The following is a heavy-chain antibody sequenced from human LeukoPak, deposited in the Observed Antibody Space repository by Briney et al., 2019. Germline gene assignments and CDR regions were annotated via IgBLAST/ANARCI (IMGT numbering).Heavy chain of an antibody. CDR3: ARAPRYYDSSGYYPSDY. V-gene: IGHV1-18*01. J-gene: IGHJ4*02. CDR1: GYTFTSYG. CDR2: ISAYNGNT. Sequence: ASVKVSCKASGYTFTSYGISWVRQAPGQGLEWMGWISAYNGNTNYAQKLQGRVTMTTDTSTSTAYMELSSLRSEDTAVYYCARAPRYYDSSGYYPSDYWGQGTLVTVSS. D-gene: IGHD3-22*01.